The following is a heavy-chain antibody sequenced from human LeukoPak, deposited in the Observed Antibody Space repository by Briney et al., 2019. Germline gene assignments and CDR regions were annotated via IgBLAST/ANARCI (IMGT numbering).Heavy chain of an antibody. D-gene: IGHD3-10*01. J-gene: IGHJ6*03. CDR3: ARARMVRGVIKPHYYYYYMDV. V-gene: IGHV3-74*01. CDR1: GFTFSSYA. Sequence: PGGSLRLSCAASGFTFSSYAMSWVRQAPGKGLVWVSRINSDGSSTSYADSVKGRFTISRDNAKNTLYLQMNSLRAEDTAVYYCARARMVRGVIKPHYYYYYMDVWGKGTTVTISS. CDR2: INSDGSST.